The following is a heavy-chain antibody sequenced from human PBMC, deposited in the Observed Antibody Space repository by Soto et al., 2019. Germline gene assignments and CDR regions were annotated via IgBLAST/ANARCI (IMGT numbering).Heavy chain of an antibody. CDR2: INPNSGGT. Sequence: ASVKVSCKASGYIFTDYYMNWVRQAPGQGLEWMGWINPNSGGTNYAQKFQGRVTMTTDTSITTTYMELSGLRTDDTAVYYCSRPYCGSNSCHNWFDPWGQGTLVTVSS. J-gene: IGHJ5*02. D-gene: IGHD2-2*01. V-gene: IGHV1-2*02. CDR3: SRPYCGSNSCHNWFDP. CDR1: GYIFTDYY.